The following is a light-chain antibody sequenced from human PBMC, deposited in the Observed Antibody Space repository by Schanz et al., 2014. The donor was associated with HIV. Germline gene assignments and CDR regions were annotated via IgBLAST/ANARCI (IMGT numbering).Light chain of an antibody. J-gene: IGLJ1*01. CDR1: SSDVGGYNY. Sequence: QSVLTQPASVSGSPGQSITISCTGTSSDVGGYNYVSWYQQHPGKVPKLIIYDVSNRPSGVSNRFSGSKSGNTASLTISGLQAEDEAEYFCSSYTTSNTHVFGSGTKLTVL. V-gene: IGLV2-14*01. CDR3: SSYTTSNTHV. CDR2: DVS.